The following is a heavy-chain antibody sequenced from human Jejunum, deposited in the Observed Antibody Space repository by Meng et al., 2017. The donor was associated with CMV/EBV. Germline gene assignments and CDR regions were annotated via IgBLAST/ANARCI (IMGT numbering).Heavy chain of an antibody. CDR3: ARDPSYYDSSGRQS. V-gene: IGHV4-61*02. CDR1: GGSINSGSYY. Sequence: QAPRQESGPGQGKPSQTLPLTCMVSGGSINSGSYYWSWIRQPAGEGLEWIGRIYTSGSTYYNPSLKSRVTISIDTSKNQFFLKLSSVTAADTAVYYCARDPSYYDSSGRQSWGQGTLVTVSS. J-gene: IGHJ5*02. CDR2: IYTSGST. D-gene: IGHD3-22*01.